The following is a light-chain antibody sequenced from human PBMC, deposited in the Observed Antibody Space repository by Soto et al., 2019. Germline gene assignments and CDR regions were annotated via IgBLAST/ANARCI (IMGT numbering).Light chain of an antibody. CDR1: SSDVGGYNY. V-gene: IGLV2-14*01. CDR2: EVT. Sequence: QSVLTQPASVSGSLGQSITISCTGASSDVGGYNYVSWYQQHPGKAPKLMIYEVTNRPSGVSDRFSGSKSGNTASLTISGLQAEDEADYYCSSYGGSNNLVFGGGTKLTVL. J-gene: IGLJ2*01. CDR3: SSYGGSNNLV.